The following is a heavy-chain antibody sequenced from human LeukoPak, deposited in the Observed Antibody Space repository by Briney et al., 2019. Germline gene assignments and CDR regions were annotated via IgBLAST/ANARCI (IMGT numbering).Heavy chain of an antibody. D-gene: IGHD5-12*01. CDR3: ARGSGQGYSAYDWESKSFYC. CDR2: INSDGSTT. J-gene: IGHJ4*02. V-gene: IGHV3-74*01. Sequence: GGSLRLSCAASGFSFNNHWMHWVRQAPGKGLVWVSRINSDGSTTTYADSVRGRFTISRDNSKNTLYLQMNSLRAEDTAVYYCARGSGQGYSAYDWESKSFYCWGQGTLVTVSS. CDR1: GFSFNNHW.